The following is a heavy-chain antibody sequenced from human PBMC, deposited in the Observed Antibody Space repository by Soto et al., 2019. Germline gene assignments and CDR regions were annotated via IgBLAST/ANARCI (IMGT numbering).Heavy chain of an antibody. CDR2: ISGSGGST. V-gene: IGHV3-23*01. CDR1: GFTFSSYA. J-gene: IGHJ4*02. Sequence: GGSLRLSCAASGFTFSSYAMNWVRQAPGKGLEWVSAISGSGGSTYYVDSVKGRFTISRDNSRNTLYLQMNRLRAEDTAVYYCAKDPEVVVTAPDYWGQGTLVTVSS. CDR3: AKDPEVVVTAPDY. D-gene: IGHD2-21*02.